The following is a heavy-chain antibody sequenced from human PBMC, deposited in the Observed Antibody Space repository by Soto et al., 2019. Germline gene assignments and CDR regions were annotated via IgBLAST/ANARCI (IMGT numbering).Heavy chain of an antibody. V-gene: IGHV3-11*01. CDR3: ARDTRGVVNLRWFDP. CDR2: ISSSGSTI. D-gene: IGHD3-3*01. CDR1: GFTFSDYY. J-gene: IGHJ5*02. Sequence: LRLSCAASGFTFSDYYMSWIRQAPGKGLEWVSYISSSGSTIYYADSVKGRFTISRDNAKNSLYLQMNSLRAEDTAVYYCARDTRGVVNLRWFDPWGQGTLVTVSS.